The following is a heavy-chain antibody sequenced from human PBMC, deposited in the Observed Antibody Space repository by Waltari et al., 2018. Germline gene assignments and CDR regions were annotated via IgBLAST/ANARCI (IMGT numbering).Heavy chain of an antibody. CDR1: GGSFRGYY. V-gene: IGHV4-34*02. CDR2: INHNGNI. D-gene: IGHD2-8*02. J-gene: IGHJ6*02. CDR3: VRLEDCTGPGGNCYSGDSFAMDV. Sequence: QVQLQQWGAGLLQPSETLSLTCAVYGGSFRGYYWGWGRPPPGKGLEWIGEINHNGNINRNPSLRSRVTMLVDTSKSQLSLKINSVTAADTAVYYCVRLEDCTGPGGNCYSGDSFAMDVWGQGTTVTVSS.